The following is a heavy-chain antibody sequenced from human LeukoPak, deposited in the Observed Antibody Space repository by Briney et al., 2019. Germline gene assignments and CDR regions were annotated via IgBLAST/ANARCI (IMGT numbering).Heavy chain of an antibody. CDR2: IYYSGST. CDR3: ARVVPSSSGYYLGFDP. V-gene: IGHV4-59*01. D-gene: IGHD3-22*01. Sequence: SETLSLTCTVSGGSISSYYWSWIRQPPGKGLEWIGYIYYSGSTNYNPSLKSRVTISVDTSKNQFSLKLSSVTAADTAVYYCARVVPSSSGYYLGFDPWGQGTLVTVSS. J-gene: IGHJ5*02. CDR1: GGSISSYY.